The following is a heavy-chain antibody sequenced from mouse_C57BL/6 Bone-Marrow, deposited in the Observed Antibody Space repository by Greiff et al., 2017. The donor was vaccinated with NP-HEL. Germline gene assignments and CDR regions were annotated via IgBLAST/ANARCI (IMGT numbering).Heavy chain of an antibody. J-gene: IGHJ4*01. CDR1: GYAFSSSW. CDR3: ARDYYGSSYLYAMDY. Sequence: VQVVESGPELVKPGASVKISCKASGYAFSSSWMNWVKQRPGKGLEWIGRIYPGDGDTNYNGKFKGKATLTADKSSSTAYMQLSSLTSEDSAVYFCARDYYGSSYLYAMDYWGQGTSVTVSS. D-gene: IGHD1-1*01. V-gene: IGHV1-82*01. CDR2: IYPGDGDT.